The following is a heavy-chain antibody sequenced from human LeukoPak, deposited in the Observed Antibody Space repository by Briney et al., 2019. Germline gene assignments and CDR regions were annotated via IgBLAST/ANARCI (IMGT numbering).Heavy chain of an antibody. CDR3: ARDQESDGSDY. CDR1: GYTFTGYY. Sequence: ASVKVSCKASGYTFTGYYMHWVRQAPGQGLKWMGWINPNSGGTNYAQKFQGRVTMTRDTSISAAYMELSRLRSDDTAVYYCARDQESDGSDYWGQGTLVTLSS. V-gene: IGHV1-2*02. D-gene: IGHD5-24*01. J-gene: IGHJ4*02. CDR2: INPNSGGT.